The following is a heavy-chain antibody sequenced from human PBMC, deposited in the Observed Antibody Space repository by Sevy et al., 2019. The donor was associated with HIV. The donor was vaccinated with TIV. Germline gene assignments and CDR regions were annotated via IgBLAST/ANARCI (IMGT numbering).Heavy chain of an antibody. Sequence: GGSLRLSCAASGFTFSSYSMNWVRHTPGKGLEWVSSISSRSSYIYHADSVKGRFTISRDNAKNSLYLQMNSLRAEDTAVYYCARDSAGGYFDYWGQGTLVTVSS. CDR1: GFTFSSYS. CDR2: ISSRSSYI. J-gene: IGHJ4*02. D-gene: IGHD3-10*01. CDR3: ARDSAGGYFDY. V-gene: IGHV3-21*01.